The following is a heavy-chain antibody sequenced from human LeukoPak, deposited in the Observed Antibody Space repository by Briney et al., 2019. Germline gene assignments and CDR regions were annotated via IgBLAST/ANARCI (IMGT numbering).Heavy chain of an antibody. CDR2: ITGSGDTT. V-gene: IGHV3-23*01. D-gene: IGHD3-9*01. CDR3: AKWGDYDILAGYDVSDF. Sequence: GASLRLSCAASGFIFRNCAMSWVRQAPGKGLEWVSAITGSGDTTYYADSVKGRFTISRDNSKNTLYVEMNTLRAGDTAVYYCAKWGDYDILAGYDVSDFWGQGTLVTVSS. J-gene: IGHJ4*02. CDR1: GFIFRNCA.